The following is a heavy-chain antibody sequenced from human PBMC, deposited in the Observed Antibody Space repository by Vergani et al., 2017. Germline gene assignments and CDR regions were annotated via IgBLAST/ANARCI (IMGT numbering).Heavy chain of an antibody. V-gene: IGHV3-13*01. CDR1: GFTFSSYD. CDR2: IGTAGDT. Sequence: EVQLVESGGGLVQPGGSLRLSCAASGFTFSSYDMHWVRQATGKGLEWVSAIGTAGDTYYPGSVKGRFTISRENAKNSLYLQMNSLRAGDTAIYYCARAVSTMVGDPPGYWSQGSLVTVSS. CDR3: ARAVSTMVGDPPGY. J-gene: IGHJ4*02. D-gene: IGHD4/OR15-4a*01.